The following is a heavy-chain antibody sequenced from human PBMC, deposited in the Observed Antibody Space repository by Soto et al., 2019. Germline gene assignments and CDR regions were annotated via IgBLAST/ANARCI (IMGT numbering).Heavy chain of an antibody. D-gene: IGHD3-16*01. J-gene: IGHJ6*02. Sequence: GGSLRLSCAASGFTFSSYGMHWVRQAPGKGLEWVAVISYDGSNKYYADSVKGRFTISRDNSKNTLYLQMNSLRAEDTAVYYCAKEARYGYYYGMDVWGQGTTVTVSS. V-gene: IGHV3-30*18. CDR1: GFTFSSYG. CDR3: AKEARYGYYYGMDV. CDR2: ISYDGSNK.